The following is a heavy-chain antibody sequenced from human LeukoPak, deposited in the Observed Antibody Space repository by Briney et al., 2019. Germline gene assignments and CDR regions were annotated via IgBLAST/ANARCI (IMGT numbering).Heavy chain of an antibody. D-gene: IGHD4-23*01. CDR3: ARVGNVDAFDI. J-gene: IGHJ3*02. CDR2: INHSGST. Sequence: SETLSLTCAVYGGSFSGYYWSWLRQPPGKGLEWIGEINHSGSTDYNPSLKSRVTISVDTSKNQFSLKLSSVTAADTAVYYCARVGNVDAFDIWGQGTMVTVSS. CDR1: GGSFSGYY. V-gene: IGHV4-34*01.